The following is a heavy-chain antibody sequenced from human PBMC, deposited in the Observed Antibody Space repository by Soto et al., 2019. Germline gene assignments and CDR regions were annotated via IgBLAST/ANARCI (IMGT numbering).Heavy chain of an antibody. D-gene: IGHD2-15*01. CDR1: GFIFSSYA. CDR3: ARGGGEGGSFYTLVGLRYGLDV. J-gene: IGHJ6*02. V-gene: IGHV3-30-3*01. CDR2: ISYDGNNK. Sequence: QVQLVESGGGVVQPGRSLRLSCAASGFIFSSYAMYWVRQAPGKGLEWVAVISYDGNNKYYADSVKGRFTISRDNSRKTMYLQMNSLRAGDSAVYYCARGGGEGGSFYTLVGLRYGLDVWGQGTTVTFSS.